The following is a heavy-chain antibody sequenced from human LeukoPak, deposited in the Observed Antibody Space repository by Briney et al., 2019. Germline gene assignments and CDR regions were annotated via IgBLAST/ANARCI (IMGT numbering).Heavy chain of an antibody. CDR3: ARVTAVAGTSVGVDA. V-gene: IGHV3-74*01. CDR2: INSDASVT. J-gene: IGHJ4*02. CDR1: GFTFSNYW. Sequence: GGSLRLSCAASGFTFSNYWMHWVRQTPGKGLVWVSRINSDASVTTYADSVKGRFTISRNNAKNTLYLQMNSLRAEDTAVYYCARVTAVAGTSVGVDAWGQGILVTVS. D-gene: IGHD6-19*01.